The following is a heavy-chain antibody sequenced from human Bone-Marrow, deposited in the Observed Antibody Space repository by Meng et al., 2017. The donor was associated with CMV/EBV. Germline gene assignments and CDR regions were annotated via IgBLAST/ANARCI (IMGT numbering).Heavy chain of an antibody. Sequence: GESLKISCAGSGFTFSTYWMSWVRQAPGKGLEWVANIKQDGSEKYYVDSVKGRFTISRDNAKNSLYLQMNSLRAEDTAVYYCARGGVRDDFWSGYYSLRGGMDVWGQGTTVTVSS. CDR3: ARGGVRDDFWSGYYSLRGGMDV. D-gene: IGHD3-3*01. J-gene: IGHJ6*02. CDR1: GFTFSTYW. V-gene: IGHV3-7*01. CDR2: IKQDGSEK.